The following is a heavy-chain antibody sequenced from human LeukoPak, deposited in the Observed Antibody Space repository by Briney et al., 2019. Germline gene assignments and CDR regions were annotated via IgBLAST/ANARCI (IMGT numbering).Heavy chain of an antibody. CDR2: INHSGST. Sequence: SETLSLTCAVYGGSFSGYYWSWIRQPPGKGLEWIGEINHSGSTNYNPSLKGRVTISVDTSKNQFSLKLSSVTAADTAVYYCALLVGAFDIWGQGTMVTVSS. J-gene: IGHJ3*02. CDR1: GGSFSGYY. CDR3: ALLVGAFDI. V-gene: IGHV4-34*01.